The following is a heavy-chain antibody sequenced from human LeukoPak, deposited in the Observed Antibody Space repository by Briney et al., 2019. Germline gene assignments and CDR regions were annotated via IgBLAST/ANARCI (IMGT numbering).Heavy chain of an antibody. CDR2: IYSGGST. D-gene: IGHD6-25*01. J-gene: IGHJ6*03. Sequence: GGSLRLSCAASGFTFSTYWMSWVRQAPGKGLEWVSVIYSGGSTYYADSVKGRFTISRDNSKNTLYLQMNSLRAEDTAVYYCARAAANYYYYYMDVWGKGTTVTVSS. V-gene: IGHV3-53*01. CDR3: ARAAANYYYYYMDV. CDR1: GFTFSTYW.